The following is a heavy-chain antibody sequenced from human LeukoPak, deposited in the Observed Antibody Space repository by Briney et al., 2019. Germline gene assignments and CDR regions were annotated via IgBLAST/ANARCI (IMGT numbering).Heavy chain of an antibody. CDR1: GYTFSSYG. CDR3: ARIRDGYNDAYDI. Sequence: ASVKVSCKASGYTFSSYGISWVRQAPGQGLEWMGWVNPYNGNTNYAQNLQGRVTMTTDTSTSTVYMELSSLRSEDTAIYYCARIRDGYNDAYDIWGQGTVVTVPS. V-gene: IGHV1-18*01. J-gene: IGHJ3*02. CDR2: VNPYNGNT. D-gene: IGHD5-24*01.